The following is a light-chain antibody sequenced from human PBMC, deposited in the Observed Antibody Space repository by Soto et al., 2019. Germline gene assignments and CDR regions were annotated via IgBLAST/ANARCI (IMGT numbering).Light chain of an antibody. J-gene: IGLJ1*01. V-gene: IGLV1-44*01. Sequence: QSVLTQPPSASGTPGQRVTISCSGSSSNIGSYTVNWYQHFPGTAPKLLVYSNNQRPSGVPDRFYGSKSGTSASLALSGLQSADEADYYCAAWDDSPTGYVFGTGTKVTVL. CDR2: SNN. CDR1: SSNIGSYT. CDR3: AAWDDSPTGYV.